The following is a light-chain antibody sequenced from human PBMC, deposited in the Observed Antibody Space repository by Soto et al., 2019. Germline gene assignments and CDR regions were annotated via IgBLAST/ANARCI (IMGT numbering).Light chain of an antibody. CDR2: DAS. V-gene: IGKV1-5*01. Sequence: DIQMTQSPSTLSASVGDRLTITCRASQSISSWLAWYQQKPGKPPKLLIYDASSLESGVPSRFSGSGSGTDFSLTITSLQPDDSATYYCQQYHSYYPWTFGQGTKVEIE. CDR3: QQYHSYYPWT. J-gene: IGKJ1*01. CDR1: QSISSW.